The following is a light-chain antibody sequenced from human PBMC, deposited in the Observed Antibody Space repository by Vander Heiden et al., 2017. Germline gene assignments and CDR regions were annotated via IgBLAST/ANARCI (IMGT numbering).Light chain of an antibody. CDR2: DSN. CDR3: ATWDDSLSAVV. CDR1: SSNIGNNY. J-gene: IGLJ3*02. Sequence: QSVLTQPPSVSAAQGQKVTISCSGRSSNIGNNYISWYQQLPGTAPKLLIYDSNKRPSGIPDRFIGSKSGTSATLGITGLQTGDEADYYCATWDDSLSAVVFGGGTKLTVL. V-gene: IGLV1-51*01.